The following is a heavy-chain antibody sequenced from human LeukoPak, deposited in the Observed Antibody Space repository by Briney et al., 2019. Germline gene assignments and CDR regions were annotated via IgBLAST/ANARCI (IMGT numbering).Heavy chain of an antibody. CDR3: AREQQLDY. V-gene: IGHV3-7*01. D-gene: IGHD6-13*01. CDR1: GFTFGDYA. CDR2: IKTDGSQI. Sequence: GGSLRLSCIASGFTFGDYAMSWVRQAPGKGLEWVANIKTDGSQIYYVDSVKGRFTISRDNAKNSLYLQMNSLRAEDTAVYYCAREQQLDYWGQGNLVTVSS. J-gene: IGHJ4*02.